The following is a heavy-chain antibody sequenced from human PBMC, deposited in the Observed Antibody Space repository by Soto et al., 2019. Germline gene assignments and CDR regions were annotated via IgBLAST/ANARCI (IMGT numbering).Heavy chain of an antibody. J-gene: IGHJ5*02. CDR2: ISFDGSKK. D-gene: IGHD3-3*01. Sequence: QVQLVESGGGVVQPGKSLRLSCAASGFKFRNYTIHWVRQAPGKGLEWVAVISFDGSKKYYADSVKGRFTISRDNSKNTANLKMNNLTADVSAVFSATRAYAMRFLERLDPWGHGTLVTVSS. CDR1: GFKFRNYT. V-gene: IGHV3-33*05. CDR3: TRAYAMRFLERLDP.